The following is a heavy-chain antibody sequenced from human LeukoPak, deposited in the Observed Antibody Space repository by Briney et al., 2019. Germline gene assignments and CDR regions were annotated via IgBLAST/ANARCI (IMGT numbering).Heavy chain of an antibody. J-gene: IGHJ5*02. CDR3: ARGESSSSNWFDP. Sequence: SETLSLTCTVSGGSISSYHWSWIRQPPGKGLEWIGNIYYSGSTKYNPSLKSRVTISVDTSKNQFSLRLSSVTAADTAVYYCARGESSSSNWFDPWGQGTLVTVSS. D-gene: IGHD2-2*01. V-gene: IGHV4-59*01. CDR2: IYYSGST. CDR1: GGSISSYH.